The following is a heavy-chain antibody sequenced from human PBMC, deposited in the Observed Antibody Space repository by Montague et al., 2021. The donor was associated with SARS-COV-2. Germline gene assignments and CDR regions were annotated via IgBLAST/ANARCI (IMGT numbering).Heavy chain of an antibody. CDR3: ARGFDY. CDR1: GGSVISSY. J-gene: IGHJ4*02. CDR2: IYYSGRT. Sequence: SETLSLTCTVSGGSVISSYWSSIGPPPGRGLEWIGYIYYSGRTNYNPSLKSRVTISVDTSKNQFSLKLSSVTAADTAVYYCARGFDYWGQGTLVTVSS. V-gene: IGHV4-59*02.